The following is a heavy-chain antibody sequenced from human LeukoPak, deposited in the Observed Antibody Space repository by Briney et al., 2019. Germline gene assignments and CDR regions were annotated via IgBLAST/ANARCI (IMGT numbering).Heavy chain of an antibody. V-gene: IGHV4-39*01. CDR1: GGSISSSSYY. Sequence: SETLSLTCTVSGGSISSSSYYCGWIRQPPGKGLEWIGSIYYSGSTYYNPSLKSRVTISVDTSKNQFSLKLSSVTAADTAVYYCARQGLVDIWGQGTMVTVSS. CDR2: IYYSGST. J-gene: IGHJ3*02. CDR3: ARQGLVDI.